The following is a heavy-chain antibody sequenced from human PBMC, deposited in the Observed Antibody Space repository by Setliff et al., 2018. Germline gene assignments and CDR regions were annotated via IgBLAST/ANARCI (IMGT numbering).Heavy chain of an antibody. Sequence: GGSLRLSCAASGFTFSSYWMHWVRQAPGKGLEWVAVILDDGVKKYHADSAKGRFTISRDNSKNTLYLQMNSLRPEDTAVYYCAGTCSGSGCYAGLESWGQGTPVTVSS. CDR3: AGTCSGSGCYAGLES. V-gene: IGHV3-30*03. CDR2: ILDDGVKK. D-gene: IGHD2-15*01. CDR1: GFTFSSYW. J-gene: IGHJ4*02.